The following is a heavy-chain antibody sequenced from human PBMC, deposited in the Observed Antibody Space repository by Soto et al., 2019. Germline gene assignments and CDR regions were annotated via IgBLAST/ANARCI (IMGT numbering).Heavy chain of an antibody. V-gene: IGHV3-7*04. CDR3: ARVPGRFLEWLLYPDISFDY. J-gene: IGHJ4*02. CDR1: GFTFSSYW. Sequence: GGSLRLSCAASGFTFSSYWMSWVRQAPGKGLEWVANIKQDGSEKYYVDSVKGRFTISRDNAKNSLYLQMNSLRAEDTAVYYCARVPGRFLEWLLYPDISFDYWGQGTLVTVSS. CDR2: IKQDGSEK. D-gene: IGHD3-3*01.